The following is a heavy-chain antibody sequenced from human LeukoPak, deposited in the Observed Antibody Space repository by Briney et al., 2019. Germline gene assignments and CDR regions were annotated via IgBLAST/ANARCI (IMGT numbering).Heavy chain of an antibody. CDR1: GYTFASYG. D-gene: IGHD6-13*01. CDR2: ISAYNGNT. Sequence: ASVKVSCKASGYTFASYGISWVRQAPGQGLEWMGWISAYNGNTNYAQKLQGRVTMTTDTSTSTAYMELRSLRSDDTAVYYCARAWAAAGQMDVWGQGTTVTVSS. CDR3: ARAWAAAGQMDV. J-gene: IGHJ6*02. V-gene: IGHV1-18*01.